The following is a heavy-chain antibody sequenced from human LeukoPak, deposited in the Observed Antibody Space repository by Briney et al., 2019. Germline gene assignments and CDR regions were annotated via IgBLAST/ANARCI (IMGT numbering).Heavy chain of an antibody. CDR3: ARANALYCSSTSCLFDY. CDR1: GYTFTGYY. Sequence: ASVKASCKASGYTFTGYYMHWVRQAPGQGLEWMAWINPNNGGTYYAQNFHDRITMTRDTSISTAYMELSRLRSDDTAIYYCARANALYCSSTSCLFDYWGQGTLVTVSS. D-gene: IGHD2-2*01. CDR2: INPNNGGT. J-gene: IGHJ4*02. V-gene: IGHV1-2*02.